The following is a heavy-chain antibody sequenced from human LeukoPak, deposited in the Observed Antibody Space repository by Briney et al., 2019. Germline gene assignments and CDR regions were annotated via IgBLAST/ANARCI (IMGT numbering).Heavy chain of an antibody. CDR2: IYYSGST. V-gene: IGHV4-39*07. J-gene: IGHJ5*02. CDR3: ARVFQAWGRYYYDSSGQGWFDP. D-gene: IGHD3-22*01. CDR1: GGSISSSSYY. Sequence: SETLSLTCTVSGGSISSSSYYWGWIRQPPGKGLEWIGSIYYSGSTYYNPSLKSRVTISVDTSKNQFSLKLSSVTAADTAVYYCARVFQAWGRYYYDSSGQGWFDPWGQGTLVTVSS.